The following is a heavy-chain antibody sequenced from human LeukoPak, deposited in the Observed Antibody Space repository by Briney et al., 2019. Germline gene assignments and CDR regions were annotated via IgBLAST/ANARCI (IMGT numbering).Heavy chain of an antibody. V-gene: IGHV4-30-2*01. CDR1: GGSISSGGYS. CDR3: ARSSAAIIDY. J-gene: IGHJ4*02. Sequence: PSETLSLTCAVSGGSISSGGYSWSWIRQPPGKGLEWIGYIYHSGSTYYNPSLKSRVTISVDRSKNQFSLKLSSVTAADTAVYYCARSSAAIIDYWSQGTLVTVSS. CDR2: IYHSGST. D-gene: IGHD2-2*01.